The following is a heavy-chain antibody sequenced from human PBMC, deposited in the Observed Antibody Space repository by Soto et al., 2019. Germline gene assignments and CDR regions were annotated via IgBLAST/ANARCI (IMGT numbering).Heavy chain of an antibody. Sequence: EVQLVESGGGLVKPGGSLRLSCAASGFTFSTYSMNWVRQAPGKGLEWVSSISSSSSYIYYADSVKGRFTTSRDNDENSLYLQTNSLRAGDTAVYYYARPEYYYETSGSYYWGQGTLVTVSS. D-gene: IGHD3-22*01. CDR1: GFTFSTYS. J-gene: IGHJ4*02. V-gene: IGHV3-21*01. CDR3: ARPEYYYETSGSYY. CDR2: ISSSSSYI.